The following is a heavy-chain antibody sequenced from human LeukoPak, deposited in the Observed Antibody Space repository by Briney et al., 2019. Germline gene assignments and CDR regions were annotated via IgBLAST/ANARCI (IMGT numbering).Heavy chain of an antibody. CDR3: ARGRGGYYDSSGYYDWFDP. J-gene: IGHJ5*02. CDR1: GGSFRGYY. D-gene: IGHD3-22*01. CDR2: INHSGST. V-gene: IGHV4-34*01. Sequence: SETLSLTCAVYGGSFRGYYWSWIRQPPGKGLEWIGEINHSGSTNYNPSLKSRVTISVDTSKNQFSLKLSSVTAADTAVYYCARGRGGYYDSSGYYDWFDPWGQGTLVTVSS.